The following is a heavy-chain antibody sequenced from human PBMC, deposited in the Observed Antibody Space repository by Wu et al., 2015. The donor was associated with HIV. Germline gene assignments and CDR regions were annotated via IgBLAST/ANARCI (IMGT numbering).Heavy chain of an antibody. J-gene: IGHJ4*02. CDR1: GYTFTDYF. V-gene: IGHV1-2*02. CDR2: INPTTGGT. D-gene: IGHD3-22*01. Sequence: QVQLVQSGPEVKKPGASVQVSCKASGYTFTDYFIYWVRQAPGQGLEWMGWINPTTGGTNYAQKFQGRVTMTRDTSVSTAYMELRRLRSDDTAVYYCARVRHRDYYDSSDLGADYWGQGTLVTVSS. CDR3: ARVRHRDYYDSSDLGADY.